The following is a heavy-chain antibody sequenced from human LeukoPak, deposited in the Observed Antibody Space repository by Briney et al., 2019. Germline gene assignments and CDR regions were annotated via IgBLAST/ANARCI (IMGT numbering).Heavy chain of an antibody. D-gene: IGHD3-16*01. CDR1: GFTFSSYS. V-gene: IGHV3-48*01. CDR2: ISSSSSSI. J-gene: IGHJ4*02. CDR3: AREGWGRAFHY. Sequence: GGSLRLSCAASGFTFSSYSMNWVRQAPGKGLEWVSYISSSSSSIYYADSVKGRFTISRDNSKNTLHLQMNSLRAEDTAVYYCAREGWGRAFHYWGQGTLVTVSS.